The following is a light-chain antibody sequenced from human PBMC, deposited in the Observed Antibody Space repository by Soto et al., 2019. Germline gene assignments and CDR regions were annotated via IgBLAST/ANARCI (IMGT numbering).Light chain of an antibody. V-gene: IGKV1-5*03. CDR3: QQYKSYST. CDR1: ESISSW. J-gene: IGKJ1*01. Sequence: DIQMTQSPSTLSASVGDRVTITCRASESISSWLAWHQQKPGKAPKLLIYKASSLESGVPSRFSGSGSGTEFTLTISSLHPDDFATYYCQQYKSYSTFGQGTKVEIK. CDR2: KAS.